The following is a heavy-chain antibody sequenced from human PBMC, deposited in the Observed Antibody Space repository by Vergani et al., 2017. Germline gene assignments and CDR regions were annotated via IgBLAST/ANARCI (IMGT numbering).Heavy chain of an antibody. CDR2: ISGSGGST. J-gene: IGHJ4*02. CDR3: ARIFVVVTATPGGFDY. D-gene: IGHD2-21*02. V-gene: IGHV3-23*01. CDR1: GFTFSSYA. Sequence: EVQLLESGGGLVQPGGSLRLSCAASGFTFSSYAMSWVRQAPGKGLEWVSAISGSGGSTYYADSVKGRFTISRDNSKNTLYLQMNSLRAEDTAVYYCARIFVVVTATPGGFDYWGQGTLVTVSS.